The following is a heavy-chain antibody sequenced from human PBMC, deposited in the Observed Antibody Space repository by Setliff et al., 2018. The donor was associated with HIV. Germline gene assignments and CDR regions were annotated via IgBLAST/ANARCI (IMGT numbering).Heavy chain of an antibody. V-gene: IGHV2-5*01. CDR1: GPSLSTRGVG. Sequence: SLTLTCTFSGPSLSTRGVGVGWIRQSPGKAPEWLAFIYWNNNKHYSTSLKTRLTVTKDTSKNRVVFTMTNMGPVDTATYYCAYSGRQLRGPYFDFWGQGTPVTVSS. J-gene: IGHJ4*02. CDR3: AYSGRQLRGPYFDF. D-gene: IGHD1-1*01. CDR2: IYWNNNK.